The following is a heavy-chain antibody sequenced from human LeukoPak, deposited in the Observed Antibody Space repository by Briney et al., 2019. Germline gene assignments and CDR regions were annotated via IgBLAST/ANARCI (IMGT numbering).Heavy chain of an antibody. CDR3: ARVFGWGVNSDSQRFIDAFDL. CDR1: GFTFSNTA. Sequence: GGSLRLSCAASGFTFSNTAMSWVRQAPGKGLEWLSIISGSGLNAYYADSVKGRFTISRDNSKSTLFLQMNSLRAEDTAVYYCARVFGWGVNSDSQRFIDAFDLWGQGTMVTVSS. V-gene: IGHV3-23*01. J-gene: IGHJ3*01. D-gene: IGHD4-23*01. CDR2: ISGSGLNA.